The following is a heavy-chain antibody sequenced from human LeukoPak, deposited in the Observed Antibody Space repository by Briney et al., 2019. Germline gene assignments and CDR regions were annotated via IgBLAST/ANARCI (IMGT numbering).Heavy chain of an antibody. J-gene: IGHJ4*02. V-gene: IGHV3-21*01. CDR1: GFTFSSYS. Sequence: KTGGSLRISCAASGFTFSSYSMNWVRQAPGKGLEWVSSISSSSSYIYYADSVKGRFTISRDNAKNSLYLQMNSLRAEDTAVYYCARVAPSYVLSFWGQGTLVTVSS. CDR3: ARVAPSYVLSF. D-gene: IGHD3-10*01. CDR2: ISSSSSYI.